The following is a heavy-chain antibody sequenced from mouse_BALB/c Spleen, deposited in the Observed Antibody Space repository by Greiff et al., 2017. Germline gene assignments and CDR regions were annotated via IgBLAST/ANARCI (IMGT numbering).Heavy chain of an antibody. J-gene: IGHJ3*01. CDR3: ARHPGWLAY. V-gene: IGHV5-6-3*01. D-gene: IGHD4-1*01. Sequence: EVQVVESGGGLVQPGGSLKLSCAASGFTFSSYGMSWVRQTTDKRLELVATINSNGGSTYYPDSVKGRFTISRDNAKNTLYLQMSSLKSEDTAMYYCARHPGWLAYWGQGTLVTVSA. CDR2: INSNGGST. CDR1: GFTFSSYG.